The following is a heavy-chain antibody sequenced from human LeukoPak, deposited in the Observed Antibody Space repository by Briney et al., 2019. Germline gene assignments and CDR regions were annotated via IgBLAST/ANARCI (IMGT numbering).Heavy chain of an antibody. CDR2: ISGSGGST. CDR1: GFTFSSYA. D-gene: IGHD2-15*01. Sequence: SGGSLRLSRAASGFTFSSYAMSWVRQAPGKGLDWVSVISGSGGSTHYADSVKGRFTISRDNSKNTLYLQMNSLRAEDTAVYYCAKSIVVVVAVWYFDLWGRGALVTVSS. CDR3: AKSIVVVVAVWYFDL. V-gene: IGHV3-23*01. J-gene: IGHJ2*01.